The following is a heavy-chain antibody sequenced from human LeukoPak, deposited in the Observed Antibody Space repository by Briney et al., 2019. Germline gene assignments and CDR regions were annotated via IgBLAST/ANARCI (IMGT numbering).Heavy chain of an antibody. D-gene: IGHD3-3*01. V-gene: IGHV5-51*01. CDR2: IYPGDSDT. CDR1: GFSFTSYW. CDR3: ARHSPHTYYDFWSGYYNFDY. Sequence: GESLKISCKGRGFSFTSYWIGWVRQMPGKGLEWMGIIYPGDSDTRYSPSFQGQVTISADKSISTAYLQWSSLKASDTAMYYCARHSPHTYYDFWSGYYNFDYWGQGALVTVSS. J-gene: IGHJ4*02.